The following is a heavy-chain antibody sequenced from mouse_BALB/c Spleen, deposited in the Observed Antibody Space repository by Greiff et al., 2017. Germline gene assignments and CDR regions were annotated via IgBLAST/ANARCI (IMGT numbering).Heavy chain of an antibody. CDR1: GFTFSSYA. CDR2: ISSGGSYT. CDR3: ARRGGITTYAMDY. J-gene: IGHJ4*01. V-gene: IGHV5-9-3*01. Sequence: EVQLQESGGGLVKPGGSLKLSCAASGFTFSSYAMSWVRQTPEKRLEWVATISSGGSYTYYPDSVKGRFTISRDNAKNTLYLQMSSLRSEDTAMYYCARRGGITTYAMDYWGQGTSVTVSS. D-gene: IGHD2-4*01.